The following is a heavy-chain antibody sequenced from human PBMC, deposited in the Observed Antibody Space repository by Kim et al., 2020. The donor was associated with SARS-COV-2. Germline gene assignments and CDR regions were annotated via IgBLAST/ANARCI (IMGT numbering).Heavy chain of an antibody. CDR1: GGSISSYY. J-gene: IGHJ4*02. CDR2: IYYSGST. Sequence: SETLSLTCTVSGGSISSYYWSWIRQPPGKGLEWIGYIYYSGSTNYNPSLKSRGTISVDTSKNQFSLKLSSVTAADTAVYYCARAPRITIFGVVGSFDYWGQGTLVTVSS. CDR3: ARAPRITIFGVVGSFDY. D-gene: IGHD3-3*01. V-gene: IGHV4-59*13.